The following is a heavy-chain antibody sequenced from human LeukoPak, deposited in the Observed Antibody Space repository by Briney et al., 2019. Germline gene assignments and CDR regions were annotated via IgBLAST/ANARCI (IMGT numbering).Heavy chain of an antibody. CDR2: ISYSGST. D-gene: IGHD1-26*01. CDR1: GGSISGYY. V-gene: IGHV4-59*01. J-gene: IGHJ3*02. Sequence: PSETLSLTCTVSGGSISGYYWSWLRQPPRKGLEWIEYISYSGSTNYNPSLKSRVTISVDTSKNQFSLKLSSVTAADTAVYYCARDRERAFDIWGQGTLVTVSS. CDR3: ARDRERAFDI.